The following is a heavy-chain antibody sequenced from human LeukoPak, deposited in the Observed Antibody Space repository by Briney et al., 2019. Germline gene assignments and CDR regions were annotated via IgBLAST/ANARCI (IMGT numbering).Heavy chain of an antibody. V-gene: IGHV3-7*01. CDR1: GFTFRNFW. D-gene: IGHD4-23*01. Sequence: GGSLRLSCAASGFTFRNFWMSWVRQAPGKGLEWVASINQDQSAKFYVDSVRGRFTISRDNAQSSLFLQMNSLRAEDTAFYYCAKLLRDVTIYDFWGQGALVTVSS. CDR2: INQDQSAK. J-gene: IGHJ4*01. CDR3: AKLLRDVTIYDF.